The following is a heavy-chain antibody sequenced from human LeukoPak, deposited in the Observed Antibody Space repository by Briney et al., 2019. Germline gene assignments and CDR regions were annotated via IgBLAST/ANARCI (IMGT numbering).Heavy chain of an antibody. CDR1: GFTLSGHW. CDR3: TRDRSRAEDD. V-gene: IGHV3-7*01. Sequence: GGSLRLSCAASGFTLSGHWMIWVRQAPGKGLEWVANINQGGSDKYYVDSVKGRFTISRDNANNLLYLQMNSLRGEDTAVYYCTRDRSRAEDDWGQGTLVTVSS. CDR2: INQGGSDK. J-gene: IGHJ4*02. D-gene: IGHD1-14*01.